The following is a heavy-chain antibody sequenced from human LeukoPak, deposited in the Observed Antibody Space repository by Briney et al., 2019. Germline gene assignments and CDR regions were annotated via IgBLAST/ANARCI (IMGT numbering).Heavy chain of an antibody. V-gene: IGHV3-9*01. J-gene: IGHJ4*02. CDR2: ITWNSGTI. CDR3: VKERDYYFDY. Sequence: PGRSLRLSCAASGFNFDDYAMHWVRQTPEKGLEWVSGITWNSGTIAYADSVKGRFIISRDNAKNSLYPQMNRLRPEDTALYYCVKERDYYFDYWGQGTLVTVSS. D-gene: IGHD2-21*02. CDR1: GFNFDDYA.